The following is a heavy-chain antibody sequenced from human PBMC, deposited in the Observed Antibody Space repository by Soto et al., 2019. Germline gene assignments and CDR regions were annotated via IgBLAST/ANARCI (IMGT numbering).Heavy chain of an antibody. Sequence: QVQLVQSGAEVKKPGSSVKVSCKASGGTFSSYAISWVRQAPGQGLEWMGGIIPIFGTANYAQKFQGRVTINADEYTSTAYMELSSLRSEDTAVYYCARSPLSWSDTKNAFDIWGQGTMVTVSS. CDR3: ARSPLSWSDTKNAFDI. V-gene: IGHV1-69*01. CDR2: IIPIFGTA. CDR1: GGTFSSYA. D-gene: IGHD2-15*01. J-gene: IGHJ3*02.